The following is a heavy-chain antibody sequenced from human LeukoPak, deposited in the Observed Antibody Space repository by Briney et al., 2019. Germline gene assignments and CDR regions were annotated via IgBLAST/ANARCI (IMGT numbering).Heavy chain of an antibody. J-gene: IGHJ5*02. CDR1: GGSISSYY. CDR2: IYYSGNT. Sequence: SETLSLTCTVSGGSISSYYWSWIRQPPGKGLEWIGYIYYSGNTNYNPSLKSRVITSEDTSKNQFSLKLSSVTAADTAVYYCARGTGSRVWELNWFDPWGQGILVTVSP. D-gene: IGHD3-10*01. CDR3: ARGTGSRVWELNWFDP. V-gene: IGHV4-59*01.